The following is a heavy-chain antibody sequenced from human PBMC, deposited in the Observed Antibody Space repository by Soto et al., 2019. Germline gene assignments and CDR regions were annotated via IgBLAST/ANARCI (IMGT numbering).Heavy chain of an antibody. D-gene: IGHD3-10*01. CDR3: ARGSLWFGEAH. J-gene: IGHJ4*02. V-gene: IGHV1-8*01. CDR1: GYTFTSYD. CDR2: MNPNSDNT. Sequence: ASVKFSCKASGYTFTSYDINWVRQATGQGLEWMGWMNPNSDNTGYAQKLQGRVTMTRNTSISTAYMKLSSLRSVDTAVYYCARGSLWFGEAHWGQGTLVTVSS.